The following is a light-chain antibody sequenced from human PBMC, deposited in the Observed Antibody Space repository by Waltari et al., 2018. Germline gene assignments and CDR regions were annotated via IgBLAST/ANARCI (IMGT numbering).Light chain of an antibody. CDR3: QQYNNWPPLFT. CDR2: GAS. CDR1: QSVSSN. Sequence: EIAMTQSPATLSVSPGDRATLSCMASQSVSSNLAWYQQKPGQAPRLLIYGASTRATGIPTRVSGTGSGTEFALTISSLQSEDFAVYYCQQYNNWPPLFTFGPGTKVEMK. J-gene: IGKJ3*01. V-gene: IGKV3D-15*01.